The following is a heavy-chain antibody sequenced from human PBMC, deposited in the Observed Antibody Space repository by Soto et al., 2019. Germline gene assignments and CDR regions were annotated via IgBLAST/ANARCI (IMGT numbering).Heavy chain of an antibody. CDR2: IYHSGSA. Sequence: PSETLSLTCSVSGASVTTTGYYWGWVRQPPGKGLEWIASIYHSGSAYYNPSLKSRVTISVDTSRNQFSLKLTSVTAPDTAVFYCVKYTGYSYGYIDYWGQGNLVTVS. V-gene: IGHV4-39*01. D-gene: IGHD5-12*01. J-gene: IGHJ4*02. CDR3: VKYTGYSYGYIDY. CDR1: GASVTTTGYY.